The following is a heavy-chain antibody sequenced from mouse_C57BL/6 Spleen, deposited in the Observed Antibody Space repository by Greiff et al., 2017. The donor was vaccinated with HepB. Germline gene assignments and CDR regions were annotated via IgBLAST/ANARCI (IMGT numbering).Heavy chain of an antibody. V-gene: IGHV1-22*01. Sequence: EVQLQQSGPELVKPGASVKMSCKASGYTFTDYNMHWVKQSHGKSLEWIGYINPNNGGTSYNQKFKGKATLTVNKSSSTAYMELRSLTSEDSAVYYCARGIYYGSSYSYWYFDVWGTGTTVTVSS. CDR3: ARGIYYGSSYSYWYFDV. J-gene: IGHJ1*03. CDR2: INPNNGGT. CDR1: GYTFTDYN. D-gene: IGHD1-1*01.